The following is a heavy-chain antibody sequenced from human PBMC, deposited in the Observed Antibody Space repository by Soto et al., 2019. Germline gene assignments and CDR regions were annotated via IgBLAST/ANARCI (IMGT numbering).Heavy chain of an antibody. V-gene: IGHV3-23*01. CDR1: GFTFSSYA. D-gene: IGHD6-19*01. J-gene: IGHJ4*02. CDR2: ISGSGGST. Sequence: EVQLLESGGGLVQPGGSLRLSCAASGFTFSSYAMSWVRQAPGKGLEWVSTISGSGGSTYYADSVKGRFTISRDNSKNTLYLQMNGLRAEDTAVYYCAKRGGGAVAFDYWGQGTLVTVSS. CDR3: AKRGGGAVAFDY.